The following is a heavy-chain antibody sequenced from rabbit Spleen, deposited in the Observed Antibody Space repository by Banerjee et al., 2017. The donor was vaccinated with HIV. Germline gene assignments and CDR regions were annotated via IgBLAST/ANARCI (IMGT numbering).Heavy chain of an antibody. V-gene: IGHV1S40*01. CDR1: GFSFIAGYY. CDR3: ARDSSTSFSTYGMDL. J-gene: IGHJ6*01. CDR2: IGFGSTGNT. Sequence: QSLEESGGDLVTPGASLTLTCTASGFSFIAGYYMCWVRQAPGKGLEWIGCIGFGSTGNTYSATWAKGRFTISKTSSTTVTLQMTSLTAADTATYFCARDSSTSFSTYGMDLWGPGPLVTVS. D-gene: IGHD1-1*01.